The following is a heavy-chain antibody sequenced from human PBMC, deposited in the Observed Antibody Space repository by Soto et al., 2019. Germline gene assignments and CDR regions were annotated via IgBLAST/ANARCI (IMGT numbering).Heavy chain of an antibody. D-gene: IGHD5-18*01. Sequence: QVQLVESGGGVVQPGRSLRLSCAASGFTFSSYGMHWVRHAPGKGLEWVAVISYDGSNKYYADSVKGRFTISRDNSKNTLYLQMNSLRAEDTAVYYCAKDDSYGPKVHFSYYYYGMDVWGQGTTVTVSS. CDR2: ISYDGSNK. V-gene: IGHV3-30*18. CDR1: GFTFSSYG. CDR3: AKDDSYGPKVHFSYYYYGMDV. J-gene: IGHJ6*02.